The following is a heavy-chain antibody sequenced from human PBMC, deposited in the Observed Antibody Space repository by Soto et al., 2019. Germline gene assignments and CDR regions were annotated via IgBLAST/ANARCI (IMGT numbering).Heavy chain of an antibody. J-gene: IGHJ6*03. CDR2: IYYSGST. Sequence: SETLSLTCTVSGGSISSYYWSWIRQPPGKGLEWIGYIYYSGSTNYNPSLKSRVTISVDTSKNQFSLKLSSVTAADTAVYYCARIPWNYPWAEYGYYYYYYMDVWGKGTTVTVSS. CDR1: GGSISSYY. V-gene: IGHV4-59*01. CDR3: ARIPWNYPWAEYGYYYYYYMDV. D-gene: IGHD1-7*01.